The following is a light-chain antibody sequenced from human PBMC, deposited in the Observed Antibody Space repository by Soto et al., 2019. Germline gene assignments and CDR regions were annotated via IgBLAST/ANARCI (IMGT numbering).Light chain of an antibody. CDR1: QGISNF. V-gene: IGKV1-9*01. Sequence: IQLTQSPSSLSASVGDRVTITCRASQGISNFLAWYKQKPGKVPKLLIFDASTLQTGVPSRFGGGGSGTEFTLTISGLQPDDFATYYCQQYNSYSPWTFGPGTKVDIK. CDR3: QQYNSYSPWT. CDR2: DAS. J-gene: IGKJ1*01.